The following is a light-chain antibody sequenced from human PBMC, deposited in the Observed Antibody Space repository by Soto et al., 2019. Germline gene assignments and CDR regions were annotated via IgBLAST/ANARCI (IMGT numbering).Light chain of an antibody. J-gene: IGLJ2*01. CDR3: QTWDTGARVV. CDR2: LSSDGSH. V-gene: IGLV4-69*01. CDR1: SGHSSYA. Sequence: QPVLTQSPSASASLGASVKLTCTLSSGHSSYAIAWHQQQPEKGPRYLMKLSSDGSHSKGDGIPDRFSGSSSGAERYLTISSLQSEDEAGYYCQTWDTGARVVFGGGTQVTVL.